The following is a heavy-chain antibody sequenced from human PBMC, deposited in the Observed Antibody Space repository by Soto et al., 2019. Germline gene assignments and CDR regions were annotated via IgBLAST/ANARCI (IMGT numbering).Heavy chain of an antibody. CDR2: ISNDGNNK. CDR3: ARETEDMVRAYGRDV. CDR1: GFTFGSYA. V-gene: IGHV3-30-3*01. J-gene: IGHJ6*02. D-gene: IGHD2-8*01. Sequence: GGSLRLSCAASGFTFGSYAMHWVRQAPGKGLGWVAVISNDGNNKYYADSVQGRFTISXXXXXXTXYXQXXXLRAXDTAVYFCARETEDMVRAYGRDVWGQGTTVTVSS.